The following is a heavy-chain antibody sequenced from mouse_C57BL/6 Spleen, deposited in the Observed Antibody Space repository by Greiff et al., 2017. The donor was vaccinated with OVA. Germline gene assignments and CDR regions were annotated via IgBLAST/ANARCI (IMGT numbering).Heavy chain of an antibody. D-gene: IGHD1-1*01. J-gene: IGHJ1*03. V-gene: IGHV3-8*01. Sequence: EVNLVESGPGLAKPSQTLSLTCSVTGYSITSDYWNWIRKFPGNKLEYMGYISYSGSTYYNPSLKSRISITRDTSKNQYYLQLNSVTTEDTATYYCARYYGSSWGYFDVWGTGTTVTVSS. CDR1: GYSITSDY. CDR2: ISYSGST. CDR3: ARYYGSSWGYFDV.